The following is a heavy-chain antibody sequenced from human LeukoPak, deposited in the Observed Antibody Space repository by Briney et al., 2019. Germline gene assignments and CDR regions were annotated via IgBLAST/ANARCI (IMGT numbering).Heavy chain of an antibody. J-gene: IGHJ4*02. CDR2: INPNSGGT. CDR1: GYTFTGYY. V-gene: IGHV1-2*02. CDR3: ARDLGSEGGSCPDY. D-gene: IGHD2-15*01. Sequence: ASVKVSFKASGYTFTGYYMHWVRQAPGQGLEWMGWINPNSGGTNYAQKFQGRVTMTRDTSISTAYMELSRLRSDDTAVYYCARDLGSEGGSCPDYWGQGTLVTVSS.